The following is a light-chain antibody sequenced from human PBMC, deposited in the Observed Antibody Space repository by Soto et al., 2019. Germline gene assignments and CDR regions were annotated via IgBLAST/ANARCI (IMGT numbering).Light chain of an antibody. V-gene: IGLV1-51*01. CDR3: AAWDNSLSAVL. CDR2: DNN. J-gene: IGLJ2*01. CDR1: NSNIGNNY. Sequence: QAVVTQPPSVSAAPGQKVTISCSGANSNIGNNYVSWYQQFPGTAPQLLIYDNNKRPSGIPDRFSGSKSGTSATLVITGLQTGDEADFYCAAWDNSLSAVLFGGGTKVTVL.